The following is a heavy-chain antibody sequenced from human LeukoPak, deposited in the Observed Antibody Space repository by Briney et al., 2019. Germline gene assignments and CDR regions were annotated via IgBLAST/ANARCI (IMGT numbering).Heavy chain of an antibody. CDR1: GFTFSSYV. Sequence: GGSLRLSCAASGFTFSSYVMSWVRQAPGKGLEWVSGVSGSGGNTYNADSVKGRFTISGDSSKNTLYLQMNSLRAEDTATYYCAKEASGGYGYFDHWGQGTLVTVSS. D-gene: IGHD5-12*01. CDR3: AKEASGGYGYFDH. V-gene: IGHV3-23*01. J-gene: IGHJ4*02. CDR2: VSGSGGNT.